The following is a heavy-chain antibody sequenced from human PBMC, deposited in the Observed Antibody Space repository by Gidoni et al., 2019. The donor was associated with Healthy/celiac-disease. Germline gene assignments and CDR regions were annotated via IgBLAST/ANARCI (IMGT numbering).Heavy chain of an antibody. D-gene: IGHD3-3*01. V-gene: IGHV3-23*01. CDR3: AKGSRITIFGVAPDAFDI. CDR2: ISGSGGST. Sequence: EVQLLESGGGLVQPGGSMRLSCAASGFTFSSYAMSWVRQAPGKGLDWVSAISGSGGSTYYADSVKGRFTISRDNSKNTLYLQMNSLRAEDTAVYYCAKGSRITIFGVAPDAFDIWGQGTMVTVSS. J-gene: IGHJ3*02. CDR1: GFTFSSYA.